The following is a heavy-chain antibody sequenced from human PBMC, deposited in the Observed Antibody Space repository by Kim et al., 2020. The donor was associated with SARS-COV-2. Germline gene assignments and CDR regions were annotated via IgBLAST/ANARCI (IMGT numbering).Heavy chain of an antibody. CDR1: GGSFSGYY. J-gene: IGHJ4*02. CDR3: ARVGYCSSTSCYDFDY. CDR2: INHSGST. D-gene: IGHD2-2*03. Sequence: SETLSLTCAVYGGSFSGYYWSWIRQPPGKGLEWIGEINHSGSTNYNPSLKSRVTISVDTSKNQFSLKLSSVTAADTAVYYCARVGYCSSTSCYDFDYWGQGTLVTVSS. V-gene: IGHV4-34*01.